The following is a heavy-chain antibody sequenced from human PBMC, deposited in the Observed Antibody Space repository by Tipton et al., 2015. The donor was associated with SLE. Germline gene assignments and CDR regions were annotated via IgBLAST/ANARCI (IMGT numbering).Heavy chain of an antibody. CDR1: GFTFSSYA. D-gene: IGHD4-17*01. CDR3: ARMTRYGDYGP. Sequence: SLRLSCAASGFTFSSYAMHWVRQAPGKGLEWVAVISYDGSNKYYADSVKGRFTISRDNSKNTLYLQMNSLRAEDTAVYYCARMTRYGDYGPWGQGTLVTVSS. CDR2: ISYDGSNK. J-gene: IGHJ5*02. V-gene: IGHV3-30-3*01.